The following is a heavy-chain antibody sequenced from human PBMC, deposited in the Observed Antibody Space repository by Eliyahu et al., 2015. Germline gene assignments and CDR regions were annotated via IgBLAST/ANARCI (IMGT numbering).Heavy chain of an antibody. CDR3: ARSIAAAGKYTGGSRARVWFDP. V-gene: IGHV1-18*01. CDR1: GYXFTSYG. CDR2: ISAYNGNT. D-gene: IGHD6-13*01. Sequence: QVQLVQSGAEVKKPGASVKVSCKASGYXFTSYGISWXRQAPGQGLEWMGWISAYNGNTNYAQKLQGRVTMTTDTSTSTAYMELRSLRSDDTAVYYCARSIAAAGKYTGGSRARVWFDPWGQGTLVTVSS. J-gene: IGHJ5*02.